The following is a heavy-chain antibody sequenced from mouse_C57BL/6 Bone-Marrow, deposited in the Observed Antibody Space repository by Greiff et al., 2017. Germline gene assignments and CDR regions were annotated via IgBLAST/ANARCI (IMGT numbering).Heavy chain of an antibody. D-gene: IGHD2-14*01. J-gene: IGHJ2*01. V-gene: IGHV1-55*01. CDR1: GYTFTSYW. CDR2: IYHGSGST. Sequence: VQLQQPGAELVKPGASVKMSCKASGYTFTSYWITWVKQRPGQGLEWIGDIYHGSGSTNYNEKFKSKATMTVDTSSSTAYMQLSSLTSEDSAVYYCARCGTGYDFDYGGQGTTLTVSA. CDR3: ARCGTGYDFDY.